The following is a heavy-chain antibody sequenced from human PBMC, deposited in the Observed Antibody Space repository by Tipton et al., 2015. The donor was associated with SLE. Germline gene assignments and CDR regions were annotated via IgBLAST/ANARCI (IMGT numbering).Heavy chain of an antibody. D-gene: IGHD1-1*01. V-gene: IGHV5-51*03. Sequence: QLMQSGAEVKKPGESLKISCEASGYTFTSYWIVWVRQMPGKGLEWIGIVNPGDSDTSYSPSFQGQVTISADKSINTAYLQWSSLKASDTAMYYCARYDIYYDMDVWGQGTTVTVSS. CDR3: ARYDIYYDMDV. CDR1: GYTFTSYW. J-gene: IGHJ6*02. CDR2: VNPGDSDT.